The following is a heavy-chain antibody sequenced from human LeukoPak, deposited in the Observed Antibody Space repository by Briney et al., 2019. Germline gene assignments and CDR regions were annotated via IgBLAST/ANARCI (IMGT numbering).Heavy chain of an antibody. CDR2: INHSRST. Sequence: PSETLSLTCTVYGGSFSGFYWSWIRQPPGKGLEWIGEINHSRSTNYNSSLKSRVTISVDTSKNQFSLKLSSVTAADTAVYYCARRLVGLTFDYWGQGTLVTVSS. CDR3: ARRLVGLTFDY. V-gene: IGHV4-34*01. D-gene: IGHD2-15*01. J-gene: IGHJ4*02. CDR1: GGSFSGFY.